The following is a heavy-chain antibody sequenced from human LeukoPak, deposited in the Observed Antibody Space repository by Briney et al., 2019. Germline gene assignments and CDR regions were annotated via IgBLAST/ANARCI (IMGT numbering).Heavy chain of an antibody. V-gene: IGHV4-34*01. D-gene: IGHD3-22*01. CDR1: GGSFSGYY. CDR2: INHSGST. CDR3: ARRTSYYDSSGYYYGHYYYYMDV. Sequence: KPSETLPLTCAVYGGSFSGYYWSWIRQPPGKGLEWIGEINHSGSTNYNPSLKSRVTTSVDTSKNQFSLKLSSVTAADTAVYYCARRTSYYDSSGYYYGHYYYYMDVWGKGTTVTISS. J-gene: IGHJ6*03.